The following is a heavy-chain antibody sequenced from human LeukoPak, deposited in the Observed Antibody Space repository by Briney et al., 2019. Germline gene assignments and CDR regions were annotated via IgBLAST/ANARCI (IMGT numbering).Heavy chain of an antibody. Sequence: PSETLSLTCIVSGDSIRSYYWNWIRQAPGKALEWIGHIHNNGDIAYNFSLKSRVTISMDTSKNQFSLKLSSVTAADTAVYYCARGLTYYYDSSANRQGGYFDYWGQGTLVTVSS. V-gene: IGHV4-59*12. CDR1: GDSIRSYY. CDR3: ARGLTYYYDSSANRQGGYFDY. CDR2: IHNNGDI. J-gene: IGHJ4*02. D-gene: IGHD3-22*01.